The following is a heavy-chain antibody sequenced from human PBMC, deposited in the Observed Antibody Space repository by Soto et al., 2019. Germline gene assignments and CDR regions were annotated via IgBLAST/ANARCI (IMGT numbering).Heavy chain of an antibody. Sequence: EVQLLESGGGLVQPGGSLSLSFQASGSPFTSYAWGWVRQAPGKGLEWVSAISGSGGSTYYADSVKGRFTISRDNSKNTLYLQMNSLRAEDTAVYYCARRSSGWYFDYWGQGTLVTVSS. CDR1: GSPFTSYA. J-gene: IGHJ4*02. D-gene: IGHD6-19*01. V-gene: IGHV3-23*01. CDR3: ARRSSGWYFDY. CDR2: ISGSGGST.